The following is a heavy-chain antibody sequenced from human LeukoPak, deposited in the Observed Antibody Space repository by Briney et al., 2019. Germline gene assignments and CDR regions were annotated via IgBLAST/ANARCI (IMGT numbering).Heavy chain of an antibody. CDR3: AKGRGTTVTSAANY. Sequence: GGSLRLSCAASGFTFSSYAMSWVRQAPGKGLEWVSSISGTNDNTYYADSVKDRFTISRDNSKNTLSLQMNSLRAEDTAVYYCAKGRGTTVTSAANYWGQGTLATVSS. CDR2: ISGTNDNT. CDR1: GFTFSSYA. D-gene: IGHD4-11*01. V-gene: IGHV3-23*01. J-gene: IGHJ4*02.